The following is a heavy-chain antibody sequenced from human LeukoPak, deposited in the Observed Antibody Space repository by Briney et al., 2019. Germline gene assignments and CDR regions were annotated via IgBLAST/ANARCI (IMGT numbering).Heavy chain of an antibody. CDR3: ARLRRGNYDFWSGYYDY. Sequence: SETLSLTCTVSGGSITSYYWSWIRQPPEKGLEWIGYISYSGGTNYNPSLKSRVTISLDTSKNQFSLKLSSVTAADTAVYYCARLRRGNYDFWSGYYDYWGQGTLVTVSS. CDR1: GGSITSYY. V-gene: IGHV4-59*12. J-gene: IGHJ4*02. D-gene: IGHD3-3*01. CDR2: ISYSGGT.